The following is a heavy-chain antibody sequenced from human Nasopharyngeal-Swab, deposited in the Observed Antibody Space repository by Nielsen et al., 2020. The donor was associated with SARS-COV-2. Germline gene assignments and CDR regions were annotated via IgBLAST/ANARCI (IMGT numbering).Heavy chain of an antibody. D-gene: IGHD2-15*01. CDR2: ISYDGTNK. Sequence: GGSLRLSCSASGSSFKIYSMHWVRQAPGKGLEWVALISYDGTNKQYADSVKGRFTISRDNSEKTLYLQMDSLREDDTAMYYCATDIVDLVASTDFWGQGTRVTVSS. CDR3: ATDIVDLVASTDF. CDR1: GSSFKIYS. J-gene: IGHJ4*02. V-gene: IGHV3-30-3*01.